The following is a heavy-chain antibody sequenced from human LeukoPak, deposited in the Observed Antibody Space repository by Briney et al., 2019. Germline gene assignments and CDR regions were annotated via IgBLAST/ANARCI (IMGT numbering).Heavy chain of an antibody. Sequence: GGSLRLSCAASGFTFSSYAMSWVRQAPGKGLEWVSAISGSGGSTYYADSVKGRFTISRDNSKNTLYLQMNSLRAEDTAVYYCAKGSGVAYCGGDCYPHAFDIWGQGTMVTVSS. CDR1: GFTFSSYA. CDR3: AKGSGVAYCGGDCYPHAFDI. CDR2: ISGSGGST. J-gene: IGHJ3*02. V-gene: IGHV3-23*01. D-gene: IGHD2-21*02.